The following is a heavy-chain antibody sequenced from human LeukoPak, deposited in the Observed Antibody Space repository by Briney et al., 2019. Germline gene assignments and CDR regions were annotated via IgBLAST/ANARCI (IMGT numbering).Heavy chain of an antibody. CDR2: IIPIFGTA. D-gene: IGHD2-2*01. J-gene: IGHJ4*02. CDR3: ARSQVVPAAPLDY. Sequence: SVKVSCKASGGTFSSYAISWVRQAPGQGLEWMGRIIPIFGTANYAQKFQGRVTITTDESTNTAYMELSSLRSEDTAVYYCARSQVVPAAPLDYWGQGTLVTVSS. CDR1: GGTFSSYA. V-gene: IGHV1-69*05.